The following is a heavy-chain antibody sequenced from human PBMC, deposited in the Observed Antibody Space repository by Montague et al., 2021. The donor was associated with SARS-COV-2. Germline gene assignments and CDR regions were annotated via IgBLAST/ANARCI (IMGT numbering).Heavy chain of an antibody. Sequence: SETLSLTCAVHGGSFSTYSWNWIRQPPGKGLEWIGEIHHGGSTNXNPSLKSRVTISADTSKNQFSLKLTSVAAADTAVYYCARLGDGVVPSPILGVGPYYSNYHMDVWGKGTTVTVAS. CDR1: GGSFSTYS. D-gene: IGHD3-10*01. V-gene: IGHV4-34*01. CDR3: ARLGDGVVPSPILGVGPYYSNYHMDV. J-gene: IGHJ6*03. CDR2: IHHGGST.